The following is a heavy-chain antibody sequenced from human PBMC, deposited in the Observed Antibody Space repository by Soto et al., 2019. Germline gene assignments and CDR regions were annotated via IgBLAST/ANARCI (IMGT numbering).Heavy chain of an antibody. V-gene: IGHV3-48*01. CDR3: ARADPPHSSGYYYGIGV. D-gene: IGHD6-19*01. CDR1: GLTFSTHS. J-gene: IGHJ6*02. CDR2: ISSSSSAI. Sequence: GESLRISCAASGLTFSTHSMNWVRQAPGKWLEWISYISSSSSAIYYADSVEGRLSISRDNAKNSLYLQMNSLRAEDTAVYYCARADPPHSSGYYYGIGVWGHWTSVTVSS.